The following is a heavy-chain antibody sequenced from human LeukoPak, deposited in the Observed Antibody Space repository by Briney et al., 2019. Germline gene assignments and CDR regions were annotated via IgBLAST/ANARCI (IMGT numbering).Heavy chain of an antibody. Sequence: PGGSLRLSCAASGFTFSSYGMSWVRQAPGKGLEWASGLSGSCSNTYYADSVKGRFTISRDNSKNTLYLQMNGLRAEDTAIYYCARAVYTGGYGGFYFDYWGQGTLVTVSS. CDR2: LSGSCSNT. CDR3: ARAVYTGGYGGFYFDY. J-gene: IGHJ4*02. CDR1: GFTFSSYG. D-gene: IGHD1-26*01. V-gene: IGHV3-23*01.